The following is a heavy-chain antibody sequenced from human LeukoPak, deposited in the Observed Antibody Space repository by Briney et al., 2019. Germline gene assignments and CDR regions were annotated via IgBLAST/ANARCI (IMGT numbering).Heavy chain of an antibody. V-gene: IGHV3-48*01. D-gene: IGHD2-21*02. Sequence: PGRSLRLSCAASGFTFSSYAMHWVRQAPGKGLEWVSYISGSTSTIYYADSVKGRFTISRDNAKNSLYLQMSSLRVEDTAVYYCARGFMTDIYTAWGQGTLVTVSS. CDR1: GFTFSSYA. J-gene: IGHJ4*02. CDR3: ARGFMTDIYTA. CDR2: ISGSTSTI.